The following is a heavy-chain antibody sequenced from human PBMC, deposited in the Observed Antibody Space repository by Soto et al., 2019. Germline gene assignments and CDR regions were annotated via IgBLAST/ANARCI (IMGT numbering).Heavy chain of an antibody. V-gene: IGHV3-30-3*01. Sequence: GGSLRLSCAASGFTFSSYAMHWVRQAPGKGLEWVAVISYDGSNKYYADSVKGRFTISRDNSKNTLYLQMNSLRAEDTAVYYCARLIAAAKYYYHYGMDVWGQGTTVTVSS. CDR1: GFTFSSYA. D-gene: IGHD6-13*01. J-gene: IGHJ6*02. CDR3: ARLIAAAKYYYHYGMDV. CDR2: ISYDGSNK.